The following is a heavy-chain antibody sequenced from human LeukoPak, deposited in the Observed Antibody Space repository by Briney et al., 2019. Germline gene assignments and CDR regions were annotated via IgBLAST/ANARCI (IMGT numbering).Heavy chain of an antibody. CDR1: GFTFSSYA. CDR3: AKGSSGSRPYYFDY. Sequence: SGGSLRLSCAASGFTFSSYAMSWVRQAPGEGLEWVSAITDSGGSTYYSDSVKGGFTISRENSKNTLYLQMNTLRAEDTAIYYCAKGSSGSRPYYFDYWGQGTLVTVSS. V-gene: IGHV3-23*01. D-gene: IGHD3-22*01. CDR2: ITDSGGST. J-gene: IGHJ4*02.